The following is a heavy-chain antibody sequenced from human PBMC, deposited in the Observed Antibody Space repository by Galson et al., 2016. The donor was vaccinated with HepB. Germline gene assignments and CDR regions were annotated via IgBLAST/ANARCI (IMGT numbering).Heavy chain of an antibody. V-gene: IGHV3-53*05. CDR2: IYSGGST. Sequence: ETLSLTCTVSGDSISSGNYYWGWIRQPPGKGLEWVSVIYSGGSTYYADSVKGRFTISRDNPKNTLHLQMNSLRGEDTAVYYCAKEAYAQFGELLWTDYWGQGTLVTVSS. D-gene: IGHD3-10*01. J-gene: IGHJ4*02. CDR3: AKEAYAQFGELLWTDY. CDR1: GDSISSGNYY.